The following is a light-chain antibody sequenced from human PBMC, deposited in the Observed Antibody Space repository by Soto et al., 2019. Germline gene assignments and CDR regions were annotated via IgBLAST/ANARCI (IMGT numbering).Light chain of an antibody. Sequence: NFMLTQPHSVSESPGKTVTISCTRSSGSIASNYVQWYQQRPGSAPTTVIYEDNQRPSGVPDRFSGSIDSSSNSASLTISGVKTEDEADYYCQSYDSSNPHVVFGGGTKLTVL. J-gene: IGLJ2*01. CDR3: QSYDSSNPHVV. V-gene: IGLV6-57*03. CDR1: SGSIASNY. CDR2: EDN.